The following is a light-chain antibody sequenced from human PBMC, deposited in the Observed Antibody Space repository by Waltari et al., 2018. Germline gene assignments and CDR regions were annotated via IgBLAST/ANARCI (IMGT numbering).Light chain of an antibody. CDR1: RRYVGGYHY. V-gene: IGLV2-14*03. J-gene: IGLJ1*01. Sequence: QSALTQPASVSGSPGQSITITCTGTRRYVGGYHYLSWYQHTPGKAPQCVIFDVSYRPSGVSNRFSASKSGNTASLTISGLQAEDEADYYCTSYTSSHGLVFGTGTKVTVL. CDR2: DVS. CDR3: TSYTSSHGLV.